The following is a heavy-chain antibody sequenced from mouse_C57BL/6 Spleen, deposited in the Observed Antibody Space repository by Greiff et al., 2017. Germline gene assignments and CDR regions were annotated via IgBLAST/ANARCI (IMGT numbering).Heavy chain of an antibody. CDR2: ISSGSSTI. CDR3: ARKADYYGSSFYWYFDV. D-gene: IGHD1-1*01. V-gene: IGHV5-17*01. J-gene: IGHJ1*03. Sequence: EVHLVESGGGLVKPGGSLKLSCAASGFTFSDYGMHWVRQAPEKGLEWVAYISSGSSTIYYADTVKGRFTISRDNAKNTLFLQMTSLRSEDTAMYYCARKADYYGSSFYWYFDVWGTGTTVTVSS. CDR1: GFTFSDYG.